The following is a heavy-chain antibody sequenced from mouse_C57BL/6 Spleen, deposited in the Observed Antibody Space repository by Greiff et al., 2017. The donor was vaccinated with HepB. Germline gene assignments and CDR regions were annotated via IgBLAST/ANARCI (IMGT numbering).Heavy chain of an antibody. Sequence: EVNLVESGGDLVKPGGSLKLSCAASGFTFSSYGMSWVRQTPDKRLEWVATISSGGSYTYYPDSVKGRFTISRDNAKNTLYLQMSSLKSEDTAMYYCARHNYGSSSYYFDYWGQGTTLTVSS. V-gene: IGHV5-6*01. CDR2: ISSGGSYT. CDR3: ARHNYGSSSYYFDY. CDR1: GFTFSSYG. J-gene: IGHJ2*01. D-gene: IGHD1-1*01.